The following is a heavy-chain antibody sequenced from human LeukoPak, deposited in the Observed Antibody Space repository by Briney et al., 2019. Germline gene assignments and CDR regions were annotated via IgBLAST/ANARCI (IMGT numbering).Heavy chain of an antibody. CDR1: GYTFTSYG. CDR2: ISAYNGNT. CDR3: ARLPLTNCSGGSCYSVDYYYYYMDV. D-gene: IGHD2-15*01. J-gene: IGHJ6*03. Sequence: PLASVTVSCKASGYTFTSYGISWVRQAPGQGLEWMGWISAYNGNTNYAQKLQGRVAMTTDTSTSTAYMELSRLRSDDTAVYYCARLPLTNCSGGSCYSVDYYYYYMDVWGKGTTVTVSS. V-gene: IGHV1-18*01.